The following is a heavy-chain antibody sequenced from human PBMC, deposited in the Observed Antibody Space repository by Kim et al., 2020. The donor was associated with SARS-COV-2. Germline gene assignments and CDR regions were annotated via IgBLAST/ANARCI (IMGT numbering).Heavy chain of an antibody. CDR1: GYTFTSYD. V-gene: IGHV1-8*01. Sequence: ASVKVSCKASGYTFTSYDINWVRQATGQGLEWMGWMNPNSGNTGYAQKFQGRVTMTRNTSISTAYMELSSLRSEDTAVYYCARAGTLRNFVLLLGDNWFDPWGQEALLTVSS. CDR2: MNPNSGNT. J-gene: IGHJ5*02. CDR3: ARAGTLRNFVLLLGDNWFDP. D-gene: IGHD3-9*01.